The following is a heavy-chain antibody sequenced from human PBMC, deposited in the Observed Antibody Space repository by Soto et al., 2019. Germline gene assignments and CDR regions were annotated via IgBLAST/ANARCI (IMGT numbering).Heavy chain of an antibody. Sequence: GGSLRLSCAASGFTFSSYAMHWVRQAPGKGLEWVAVISYDGSNKYYADSVKGRFTISRDNSKNTLYLQMNSLRAEDTAVYYCARVNRVTMVPGLVDYYYGMDVWGQGTTVTV. CDR1: GFTFSSYA. D-gene: IGHD3-10*01. V-gene: IGHV3-30-3*01. CDR3: ARVNRVTMVPGLVDYYYGMDV. CDR2: ISYDGSNK. J-gene: IGHJ6*02.